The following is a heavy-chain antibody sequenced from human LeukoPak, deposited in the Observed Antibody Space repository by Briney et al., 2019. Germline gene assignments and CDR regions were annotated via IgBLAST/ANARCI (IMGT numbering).Heavy chain of an antibody. D-gene: IGHD3-22*01. Sequence: ASVKVSCKASGYTFTGYYMHWVRQAPGQGLEWMGRINPNSGGTNYAQKFQGRVTMTRDTSISTAYMELSRLRSDDTAVYYCARTATPRYYDSRGYPCDWGQGTLVTVCS. CDR2: INPNSGGT. V-gene: IGHV1-2*06. CDR1: GYTFTGYY. J-gene: IGHJ4*02. CDR3: ARTATPRYYDSRGYPCD.